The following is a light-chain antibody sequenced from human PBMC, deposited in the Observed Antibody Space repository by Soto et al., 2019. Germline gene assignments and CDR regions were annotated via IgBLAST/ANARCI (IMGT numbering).Light chain of an antibody. Sequence: IVLTQSPGTLSLSPGERATLSCRASQSLDNRHLAWYQQKPGQAPRVLIYGTSNRATGIPVRFSGSGSGTDFTLPISRLEPEDFAVYYRRQYSIAKSTVGQGTNVEIK. CDR3: RQYSIAKST. CDR2: GTS. V-gene: IGKV3-20*01. CDR1: QSLDNRH. J-gene: IGKJ1*01.